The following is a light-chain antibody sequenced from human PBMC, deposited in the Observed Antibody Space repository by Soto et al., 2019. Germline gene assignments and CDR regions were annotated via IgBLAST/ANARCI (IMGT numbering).Light chain of an antibody. J-gene: IGKJ4*01. CDR3: QQYGSSPKLT. Sequence: EIVLTQSPGTLSLSPGERATLSCRASQSVSSSYLAWYQQKPGQAPRLLIYGASSRATGIPDRFSGSGSGTDFTLPTSRLEPEDFAVYYCQQYGSSPKLTFGGGTKVEIK. CDR2: GAS. CDR1: QSVSSSY. V-gene: IGKV3-20*01.